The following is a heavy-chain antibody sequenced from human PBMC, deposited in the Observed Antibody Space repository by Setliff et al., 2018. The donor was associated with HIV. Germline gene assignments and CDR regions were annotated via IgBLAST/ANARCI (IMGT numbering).Heavy chain of an antibody. V-gene: IGHV3-30*02. Sequence: SLRLSCAASGFTFSSYGMHWVRQAPGKGLEWVAFIWFDGSKTYYADSVQGRFTISRDTPNHMVYLQMNSLKAEDTALYYCAKDSEAVAVKYYYMDVWGRGTTVTVSS. D-gene: IGHD6-19*01. CDR3: AKDSEAVAVKYYYMDV. CDR1: GFTFSSYG. J-gene: IGHJ6*03. CDR2: IWFDGSKT.